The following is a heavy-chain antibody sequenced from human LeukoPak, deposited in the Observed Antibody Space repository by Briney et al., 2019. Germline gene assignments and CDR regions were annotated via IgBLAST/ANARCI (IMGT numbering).Heavy chain of an antibody. V-gene: IGHV3-21*01. Sequence: GGSLRLSCAASGFTFSSYSMNWVRQAPGKGLEWVSSISSSSSYIYYADSVKGRFTISRDNAKNSLYLQMNSLRAEDTALYYCAKDKGSSSWYQKFGDAFDIWGQGTVVTVSS. CDR3: AKDKGSSSWYQKFGDAFDI. D-gene: IGHD6-13*01. J-gene: IGHJ3*02. CDR2: ISSSSSYI. CDR1: GFTFSSYS.